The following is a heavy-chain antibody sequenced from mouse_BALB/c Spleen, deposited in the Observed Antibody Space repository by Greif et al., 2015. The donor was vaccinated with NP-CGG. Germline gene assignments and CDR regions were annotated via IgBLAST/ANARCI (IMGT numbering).Heavy chain of an antibody. CDR2: SRNKANDYTT. CDR1: GFTLSDFY. D-gene: IGHD1-1*01. CDR3: ARDYYGSSYWYFDV. Sequence: EVHLVESGGGLVQPGGSLRLSCATSGFTLSDFYMEWVRQPPGKRLEWIAASRNKANDYTTEYSASVKGRFIVSRDTSQSILYLQMNALRAEDTAIYYCARDYYGSSYWYFDVWGAGTTVTVSS. V-gene: IGHV7-1*02. J-gene: IGHJ1*01.